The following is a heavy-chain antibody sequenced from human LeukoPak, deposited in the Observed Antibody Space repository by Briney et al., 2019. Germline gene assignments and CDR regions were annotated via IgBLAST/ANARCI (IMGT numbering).Heavy chain of an antibody. D-gene: IGHD2-2*01. CDR3: ARDERRYCSDSSCYPGDY. CDR2: ISSSSSYI. J-gene: IGHJ4*02. CDR1: GFTFSSYS. V-gene: IGHV3-21*01. Sequence: PGGSLRLSCAASGFTFSSYSMNWVRQAPGKGLEWVSSISSSSSYIYYADSVKGRFTISRDNAKNSVYLQIDSLRAEDTAVYYCARDERRYCSDSSCYPGDYWGQGTLVTVSS.